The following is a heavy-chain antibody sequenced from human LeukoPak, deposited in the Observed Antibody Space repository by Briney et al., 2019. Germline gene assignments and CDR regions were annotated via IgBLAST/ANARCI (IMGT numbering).Heavy chain of an antibody. D-gene: IGHD3-22*01. CDR3: ARVGYDSSGYYYGQGAFDI. CDR2: ISNDGNNK. CDR1: GFPFSSYG. V-gene: IGHV3-30*03. Sequence: HPGGSLRLSCAASGFPFSSYGMHWVRQAPGKGLEWVAAISNDGNNKFYADSVKGRFTISRDNPKNTMNLQMNSLRAEDTAVYYCARVGYDSSGYYYGQGAFDIWGQGTMVTVSS. J-gene: IGHJ3*02.